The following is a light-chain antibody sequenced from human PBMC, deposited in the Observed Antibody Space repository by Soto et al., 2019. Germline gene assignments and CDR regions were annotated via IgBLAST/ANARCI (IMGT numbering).Light chain of an antibody. Sequence: QSALTQPRSVSGSPGQSVTISCTGTSSDVGGYNYVSWNRQYPGKAPTLMIYDVSQRPSGVPDRFSGSKSGNTASLTISGLQAEDEADYYCCAYAGSYTYVFGTGTKLTVL. J-gene: IGLJ1*01. CDR1: SSDVGGYNY. CDR2: DVS. CDR3: CAYAGSYTYV. V-gene: IGLV2-11*01.